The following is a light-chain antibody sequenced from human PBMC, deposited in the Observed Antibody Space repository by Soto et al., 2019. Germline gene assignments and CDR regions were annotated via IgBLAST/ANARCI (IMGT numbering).Light chain of an antibody. Sequence: DIQITQSPSTLSASVGDRVTITCRASQSISSWLAWYQQKPGKAPKLLIYKASSLESGVPSRFSGSGSGTEFTLTISSLQPDDFATYYCQQYNSSTRTFGQGTKVEIK. CDR3: QQYNSSTRT. CDR2: KAS. CDR1: QSISSW. J-gene: IGKJ1*01. V-gene: IGKV1-5*03.